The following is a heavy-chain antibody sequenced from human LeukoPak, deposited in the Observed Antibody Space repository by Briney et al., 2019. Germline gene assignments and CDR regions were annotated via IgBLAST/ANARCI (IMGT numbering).Heavy chain of an antibody. D-gene: IGHD3-22*01. CDR2: ISSSSSYI. Sequence: RGSLRLSCAASGFTFSSYSMNWVRQAPGKGLEWVSSISSSSSYIYYADSVKGRFTISRDNAKNSLYLQMNSLRAEDTAVYYCARARSYDSSGYYGYWGQGTLVTVSS. CDR1: GFTFSSYS. V-gene: IGHV3-21*01. J-gene: IGHJ4*02. CDR3: ARARSYDSSGYYGY.